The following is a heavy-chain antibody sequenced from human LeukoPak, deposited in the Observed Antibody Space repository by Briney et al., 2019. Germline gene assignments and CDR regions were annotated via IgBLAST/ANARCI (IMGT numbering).Heavy chain of an antibody. J-gene: IGHJ4*02. D-gene: IGHD4-23*01. CDR3: ARHADYGGAAFDY. Sequence: PSETLSLTCAVYGGSFSGYYWSWIRQPPGKGLEWIGYIYYSGSTNYNPSLKSRVTISVDTSKNQFSLKLSSVTAADTAVYYCARHADYGGAAFDYWGQGTLVTVSS. V-gene: IGHV4-59*08. CDR1: GGSFSGYY. CDR2: IYYSGST.